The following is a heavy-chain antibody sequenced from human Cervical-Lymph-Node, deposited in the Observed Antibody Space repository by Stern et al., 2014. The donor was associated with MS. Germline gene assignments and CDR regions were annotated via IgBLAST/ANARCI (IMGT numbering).Heavy chain of an antibody. J-gene: IGHJ6*02. Sequence: VQLVESGAEVKKPGASVKVSCKASGYTFINYAISWVRQAPGQGLEWMGWINTYNGNTKYAQNLQDRVTMTTDTSTSPAYMELTSLRSDDTAIYFCARDIVVLVAATRLLGYGVDVWGQGTTVTVSS. CDR3: ARDIVVLVAATRLLGYGVDV. D-gene: IGHD2-15*01. V-gene: IGHV1-18*01. CDR2: INTYNGNT. CDR1: GYTFINYA.